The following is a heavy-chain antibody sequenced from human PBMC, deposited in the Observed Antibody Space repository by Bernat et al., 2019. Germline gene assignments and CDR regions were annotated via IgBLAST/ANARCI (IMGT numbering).Heavy chain of an antibody. V-gene: IGHV3-7*03. Sequence: EVQLVESGGGLVKPGGSLRLSCAASGFTFSSYSMNWVRQAPGKGLEWVANIEHGGGEKNYVDSVKGRFTISRENGRSSVYLQMNTLRAEDTAMYYCARYCSSTACTDAFDIWGQGTMVTVSS. CDR3: ARYCSSTACTDAFDI. CDR2: IEHGGGEK. CDR1: GFTFSSYS. J-gene: IGHJ3*02. D-gene: IGHD2-2*01.